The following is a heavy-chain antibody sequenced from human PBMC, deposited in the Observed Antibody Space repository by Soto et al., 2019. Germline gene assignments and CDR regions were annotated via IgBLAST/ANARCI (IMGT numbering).Heavy chain of an antibody. Sequence: PSETLSLTCAVYGGSFSGYYWSWIRQPPGKGLEWIGEINHSGSTNYNPSLKSRVTISVDTSKNQFSLKLSSVTAADTAVYYCARGRPARPGGWFDPWGQGTLVTVSS. D-gene: IGHD6-6*01. CDR2: INHSGST. CDR1: GGSFSGYY. J-gene: IGHJ5*02. V-gene: IGHV4-34*01. CDR3: ARGRPARPGGWFDP.